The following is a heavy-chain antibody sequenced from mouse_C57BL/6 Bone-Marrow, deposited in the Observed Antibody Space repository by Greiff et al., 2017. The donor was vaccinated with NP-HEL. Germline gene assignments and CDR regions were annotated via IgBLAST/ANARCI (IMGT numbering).Heavy chain of an antibody. CDR1: GYSFTSYY. CDR3: ARGGY. CDR2: IYPGSGNT. V-gene: IGHV1-66*01. Sequence: QVQLQQSGPELVKPGASVKISCKASGYSFTSYYIHWVKQRPGQGLAWIGWIYPGSGNTKYNEKFKGKATLPAATSSSTAYMQLSSLTSEDSAVYYCARGGYWGQGTTLTVSS. J-gene: IGHJ2*01.